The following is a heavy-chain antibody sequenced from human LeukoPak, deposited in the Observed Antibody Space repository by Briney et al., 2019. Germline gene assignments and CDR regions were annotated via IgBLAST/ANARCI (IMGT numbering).Heavy chain of an antibody. V-gene: IGHV3-64D*06. Sequence: PGGSLRLSCSASGFTFSSYAMYWVRQAPGKGLEYVSAITSSGDSTHYADSVEGRFTISRDNSINTLYFQMSSLRAEDTAVYYCVREGYDSVRSDALDLWGRGTVVTVSS. D-gene: IGHD3-22*01. CDR2: ITSSGDST. CDR1: GFTFSSYA. J-gene: IGHJ3*01. CDR3: VREGYDSVRSDALDL.